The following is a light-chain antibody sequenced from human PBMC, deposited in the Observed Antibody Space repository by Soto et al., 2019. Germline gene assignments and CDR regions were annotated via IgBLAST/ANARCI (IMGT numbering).Light chain of an antibody. CDR3: QQYSNWPPAIT. V-gene: IGKV3-15*01. CDR2: GSS. J-gene: IGKJ5*01. CDR1: ETVSTN. Sequence: EIVLTQSPATPSVSPGHRTTLSCRAFETVSTNLAWFQRKAGQRPRLLIYGSSTRATGVPDRFSGSGSGTEFALIISSLQSEDVAVYYCQQYSNWPPAITFGQGTRLENK.